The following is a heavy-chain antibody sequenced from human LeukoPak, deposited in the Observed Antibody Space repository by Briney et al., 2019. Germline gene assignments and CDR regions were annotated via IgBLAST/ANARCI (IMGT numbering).Heavy chain of an antibody. V-gene: IGHV3-48*02. CDR2: ISSSSSTI. D-gene: IGHD2-15*01. CDR3: ARDSKQIGYCSGGSCYGVPY. CDR1: GFTFSSYS. J-gene: IGHJ4*02. Sequence: GGSLRLSCAASGFTFSSYSMTWVRQAPGKGLEWVSYISSSSSTIYYADSVKGRFTISRDNAKNSLYLQMNSLRDEDTAVYYCARDSKQIGYCSGGSCYGVPYWGQGTLVTVSS.